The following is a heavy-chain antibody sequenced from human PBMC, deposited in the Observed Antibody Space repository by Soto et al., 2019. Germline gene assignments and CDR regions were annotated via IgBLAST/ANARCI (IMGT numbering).Heavy chain of an antibody. Sequence: PGGSLRLSCAASGFTFSGSAMHWVRQASGKGLEWVGRIRSKANSYATAYAASVKGRFTISRDDSKNTAYLQMNSLKTEDTAVYYCTRGSRIFGVVTRYYYYYYMDVWGKGTTVTVSS. CDR1: GFTFSGSA. J-gene: IGHJ6*03. V-gene: IGHV3-73*01. CDR2: IRSKANSYAT. CDR3: TRGSRIFGVVTRYYYYYYMDV. D-gene: IGHD3-3*02.